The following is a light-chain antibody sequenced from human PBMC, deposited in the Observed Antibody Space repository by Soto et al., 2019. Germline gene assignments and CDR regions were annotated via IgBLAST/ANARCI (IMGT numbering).Light chain of an antibody. CDR1: SSDVGGYNY. J-gene: IGLJ2*01. Sequence: QSALTQPASVSGSPGQSSTISCTGTSSDVGGYNYVSWYQQHPGKAPKLMIYDVSNRPSGVSNRFSGSKSGNTASLSISGLQAEDEAEYYCSSYTRSSTVIFCGGTKLTVL. V-gene: IGLV2-14*03. CDR3: SSYTRSSTVI. CDR2: DVS.